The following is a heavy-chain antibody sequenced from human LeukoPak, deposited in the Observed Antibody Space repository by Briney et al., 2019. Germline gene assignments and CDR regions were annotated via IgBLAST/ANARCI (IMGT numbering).Heavy chain of an antibody. CDR2: VNLQGST. J-gene: IGHJ4*02. V-gene: IGHV4-4*02. Sequence: SETLSLTCGVSGGSITQTNYWTWVRPPPGKGLEWIGEVNLQGSTNYNPSLMRRVAISVDTSANHVSLQLTSVTAADTAVYYCAREGGPYRPLDYSGQGTLVTVSS. CDR3: AREGGPYRPLDY. CDR1: GGSITQTNY.